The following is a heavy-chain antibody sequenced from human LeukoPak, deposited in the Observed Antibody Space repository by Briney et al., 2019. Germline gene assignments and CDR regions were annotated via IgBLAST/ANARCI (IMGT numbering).Heavy chain of an antibody. CDR1: GFTVSSNY. CDR3: ASWGGLPAAIGYYCYYGMDV. J-gene: IGHJ6*02. CDR2: IYSGGST. D-gene: IGHD2-2*01. V-gene: IGHV3-53*01. Sequence: PGGSLRLSCAASGFTVSSNYMSWVRQAPGKGLEWVSVIYSGGSTYYADSVKGRFTISRDNSKNTLYLQMNSLRAEDTAVYYCASWGGLPAAIGYYCYYGMDVWGQGTTVTVSS.